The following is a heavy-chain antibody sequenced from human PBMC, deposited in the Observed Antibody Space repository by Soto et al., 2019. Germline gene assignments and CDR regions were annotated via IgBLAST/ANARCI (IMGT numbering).Heavy chain of an antibody. D-gene: IGHD3-16*02. J-gene: IGHJ4*02. V-gene: IGHV4-39*07. CDR1: GVSISSIIYY. Sequence: SETLSLTCTVSGVSISSIIYYWVWIRQPPGKGLEWIGSIFYSGSTYYNPSLKSRVTISVDTSKNQFSLKLSSVTAADTAVYYCARLHLGELSQTFDYWGQGTLVTVSS. CDR2: IFYSGST. CDR3: ARLHLGELSQTFDY.